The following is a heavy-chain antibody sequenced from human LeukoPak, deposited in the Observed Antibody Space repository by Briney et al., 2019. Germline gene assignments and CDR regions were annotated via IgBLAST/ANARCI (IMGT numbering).Heavy chain of an antibody. V-gene: IGHV1-69*10. D-gene: IGHD2-21*01. CDR2: IIPILGMA. CDR3: AVITGVVKYHACDY. CDR1: GGTFSSYA. J-gene: IGHJ4*02. Sequence: ASVKVSCKASGGTFSSYAISWVRQAPGQRLEWMGWIIPILGMANYAQKRQGRVTITADKSTSTAYMELSSLRSEDTAVYYCAVITGVVKYHACDYWGEETLVSVPS.